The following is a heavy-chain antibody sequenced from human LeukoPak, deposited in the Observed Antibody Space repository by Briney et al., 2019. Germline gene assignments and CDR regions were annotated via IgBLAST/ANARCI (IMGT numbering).Heavy chain of an antibody. D-gene: IGHD5-12*01. J-gene: IGHJ6*03. CDR2: IIPIFGTA. V-gene: IGHV1-69*06. Sequence: SVKVSCKASGGTFSSYAISWVRQAPGQGLEWMGGIIPIFGTANYAQKFQGRVTITADKSTSTAYMEPSSLRSEDTAVYYCARVRWRMVATVQDYYMDVWGKGTTVTVSS. CDR1: GGTFSSYA. CDR3: ARVRWRMVATVQDYYMDV.